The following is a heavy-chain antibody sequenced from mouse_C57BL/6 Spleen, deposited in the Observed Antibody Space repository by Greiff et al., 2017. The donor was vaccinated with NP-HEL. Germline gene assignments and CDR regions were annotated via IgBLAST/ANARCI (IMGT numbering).Heavy chain of an antibody. CDR1: GYTFTSYW. CDR2: IDPSDSYT. D-gene: IGHD1-1*01. CDR3: ARDPRSGTVVSYFDY. V-gene: IGHV1-59*01. J-gene: IGHJ2*01. Sequence: QVQLQQPGAELVRPGTSVKLSCKASGYTFTSYWMHWVKQRPGQGLEWIGVIDPSDSYTNYNQKFKGKATLTVDTSSSTAYMQLSSLTSEDSAVYYCARDPRSGTVVSYFDYWGQGTTLTVSS.